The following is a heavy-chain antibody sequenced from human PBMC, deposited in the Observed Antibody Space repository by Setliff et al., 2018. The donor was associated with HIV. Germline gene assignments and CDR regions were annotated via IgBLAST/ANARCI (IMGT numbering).Heavy chain of an antibody. J-gene: IGHJ4*02. CDR1: GDSITSGSYY. CDR3: VRRVSGSMLDW. Sequence: NPSETLSLTCTVSGDSITSGSYYWGWIRQPPGKGLEWIGTIYYSGNMNYNPSLKSRVTISIDTSKQFSLKLTSVTAADTAEYYCVRRVSGSMLDWWGQGTQVTVSS. D-gene: IGHD1-1*01. CDR2: IYYSGNM. V-gene: IGHV4-39*01.